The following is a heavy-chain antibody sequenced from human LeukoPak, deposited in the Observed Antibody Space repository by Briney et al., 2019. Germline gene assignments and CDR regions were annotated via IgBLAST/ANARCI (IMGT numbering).Heavy chain of an antibody. CDR2: INWDDQK. CDR1: GFSLTTSGVG. J-gene: IGHJ5*02. Sequence: GSGPTLVNPTQTLTLTCTFSGFSLTTSGVGVGWIRQPPGKALEWLALINWDDQKVYSPSLQSRLSITKDTSKNQVVLTMTNVDPVDTATYYCAHRRDSSGYQHRYWFAPWGQGTLVTVSS. V-gene: IGHV2-5*02. D-gene: IGHD3-22*01. CDR3: AHRRDSSGYQHRYWFAP.